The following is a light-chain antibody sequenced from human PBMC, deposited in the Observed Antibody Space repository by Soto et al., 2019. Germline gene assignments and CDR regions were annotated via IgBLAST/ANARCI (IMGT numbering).Light chain of an antibody. CDR1: QSLLHITGETF. J-gene: IGKJ1*01. CDR2: FGS. V-gene: IGKV2-28*01. Sequence: DVVMTQTPLSLSVAPGQPASISCKSGQSLLHITGETFLFWYLQKPGQSPQLLLYFGSNRASGVPDRFSGSGSGTDFTLKVSRVEAEDVGVYYCMQGLQTPWTFGQGTKVDIK. CDR3: MQGLQTPWT.